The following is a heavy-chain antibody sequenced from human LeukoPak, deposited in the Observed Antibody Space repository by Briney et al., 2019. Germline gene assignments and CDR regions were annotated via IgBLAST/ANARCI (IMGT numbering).Heavy chain of an antibody. CDR2: INHSGST. CDR3: ARRAGIVGARVRPPASFDY. Sequence: SETLSLTCAVYGGSFSGYYWSWIRQPPGKGLEWIGEINHSGSTNYNPSLKSRVTISVDTSKNQFSLKLGSVTAADTAVYYCARRAGIVGARVRPPASFDYWGQGTLVTVSS. J-gene: IGHJ4*02. CDR1: GGSFSGYY. V-gene: IGHV4-34*01. D-gene: IGHD1-26*01.